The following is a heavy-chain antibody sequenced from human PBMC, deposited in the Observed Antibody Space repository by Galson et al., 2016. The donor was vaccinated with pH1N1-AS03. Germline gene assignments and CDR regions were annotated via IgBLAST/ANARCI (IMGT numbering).Heavy chain of an antibody. CDR1: GGSIRSSSYY. CDR3: ARAGIAAAVGFYYYYYGMDV. V-gene: IGHV4-39*07. CDR2: IYYSGST. J-gene: IGHJ6*02. Sequence: ETLSLTCAVSGGSIRSSSYYWGWIRQPPGRRLEWIGTIYYSGSTYYNPSLKSRVTMSVDTSKNQFSLKVSSVTAADTAVYHCARAGIAAAVGFYYYYYGMDVWGPGTTVTVSS. D-gene: IGHD6-13*01.